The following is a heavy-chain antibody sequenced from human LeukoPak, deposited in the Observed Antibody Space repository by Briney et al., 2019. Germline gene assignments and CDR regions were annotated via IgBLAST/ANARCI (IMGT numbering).Heavy chain of an antibody. J-gene: IGHJ3*02. CDR1: GGSISSGGYY. D-gene: IGHD6-13*01. CDR3: ARERRTTGIAAAGTSALDI. Sequence: SQTLSLTCTVSGGSISSGGYYWSWIRQPPGKGLEWIGYIYHSGSTYYNPSLKSRVTISVDRSKNQFSLKLSSVTAADTAVYYCARERRTTGIAAAGTSALDIWGQGTMVTVSS. CDR2: IYHSGST. V-gene: IGHV4-30-2*01.